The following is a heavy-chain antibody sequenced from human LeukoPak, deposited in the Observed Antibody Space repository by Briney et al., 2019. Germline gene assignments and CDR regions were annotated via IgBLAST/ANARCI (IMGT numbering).Heavy chain of an antibody. Sequence: ASVTVSCKASGHKFTDYYLHWVRQAPGQGLEWMGWIHPGTGDPNYAQKFQGRVTVTRDTSISTVYMELIRLRSDDTAVYYCASYAAGYNWLKVWRQGTLVTVSS. J-gene: IGHJ4*02. CDR2: IHPGTGDP. V-gene: IGHV1-2*02. CDR1: GHKFTDYY. CDR3: ASYAAGYNWLKV. D-gene: IGHD1-1*01.